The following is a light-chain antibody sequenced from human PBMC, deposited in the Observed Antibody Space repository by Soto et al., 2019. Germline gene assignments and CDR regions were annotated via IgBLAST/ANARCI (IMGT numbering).Light chain of an antibody. CDR2: GAS. J-gene: IGKJ2*01. Sequence: IVLTQSPGTLSLSPGERAALPCRASLTVGSNYLAWYQQKPGQAPRLLIYGASSRATGIPDRFSGSGSGTAFTLTISRLEPEDFAVYYCQQYGSSPLTFGQGTKLEIK. CDR1: LTVGSNY. V-gene: IGKV3-20*01. CDR3: QQYGSSPLT.